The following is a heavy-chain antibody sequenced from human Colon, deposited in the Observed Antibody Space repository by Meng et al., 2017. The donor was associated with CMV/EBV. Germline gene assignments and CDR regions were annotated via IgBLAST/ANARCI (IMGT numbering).Heavy chain of an antibody. V-gene: IGHV3-66*02. Sequence: GRSLRLSCGVSGLTLTNSYMTWVRQPPGRGLGWVSIIYSGGSTSYVSSVKGRFTISRDISRNMVFLQMNSLRSDDTAVYYCARDTSGAGMDHWGQGTVVTVSS. CDR1: GLTLTNSY. CDR3: ARDTSGAGMDH. CDR2: IYSGGST. J-gene: IGHJ4*02. D-gene: IGHD1-26*01.